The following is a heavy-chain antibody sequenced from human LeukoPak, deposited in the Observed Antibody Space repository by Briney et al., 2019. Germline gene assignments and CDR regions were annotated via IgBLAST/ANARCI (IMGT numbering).Heavy chain of an antibody. Sequence: SETLSLTCTVSGGSISGYYHNWVRQSPGRGLEWIGLVHYSGNTNYNPSLKSRVSISTNTSKNQFSLELASVTAADTAVYYCVIGRGWQPDYWGQGIPVTVSS. V-gene: IGHV4-59*03. D-gene: IGHD3-10*01. CDR1: GGSISGYY. CDR3: VIGRGWQPDY. J-gene: IGHJ4*02. CDR2: VHYSGNT.